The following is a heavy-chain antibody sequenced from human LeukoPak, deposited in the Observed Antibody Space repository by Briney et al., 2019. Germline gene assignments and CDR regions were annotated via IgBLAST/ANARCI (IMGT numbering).Heavy chain of an antibody. Sequence: PSETLSLTCTVSGVSISSSSYYWGWIRQPPGKGLEWIGSIYSDGSTYYNSSLKSRVTISIDTSKNQVSLKMSSVTAADTAVYYCARGGWNKFDYWGQGTLVTVSS. CDR3: ARGGWNKFDY. V-gene: IGHV4-39*07. CDR1: GVSISSSSYY. CDR2: IYSDGST. D-gene: IGHD3-22*01. J-gene: IGHJ4*02.